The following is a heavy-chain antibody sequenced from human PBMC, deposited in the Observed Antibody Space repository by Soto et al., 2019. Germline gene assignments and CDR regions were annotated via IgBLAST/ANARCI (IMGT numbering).Heavy chain of an antibody. CDR3: ARVREDFWSGPYYYYGMDV. Sequence: GGSLRLSCAASGFTFSSYSMHWVRQAPGKGLEWVAVISYDGSNKYYADSVKGRFTISRDNSKNTLYLQMNSLRAEDTAVYYCARVREDFWSGPYYYYGMDVWGQGTTVTVSS. CDR1: GFTFSSYS. V-gene: IGHV3-30-3*01. CDR2: ISYDGSNK. D-gene: IGHD3-3*01. J-gene: IGHJ6*02.